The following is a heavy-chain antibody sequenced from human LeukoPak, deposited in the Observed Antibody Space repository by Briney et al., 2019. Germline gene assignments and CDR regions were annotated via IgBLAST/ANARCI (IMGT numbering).Heavy chain of an antibody. V-gene: IGHV3-30*18. Sequence: GGSLRLSCAASGLTFSSYGMHWVRQAPGKGLEWVAVISYDGSNKYYADSVKGRFTISRDNSKNTLYLQMNSLRTEDTAVYYCAKERPVFGVVYGMDAWGQGTTVTVSS. J-gene: IGHJ6*02. CDR2: ISYDGSNK. CDR1: GLTFSSYG. D-gene: IGHD3-3*01. CDR3: AKERPVFGVVYGMDA.